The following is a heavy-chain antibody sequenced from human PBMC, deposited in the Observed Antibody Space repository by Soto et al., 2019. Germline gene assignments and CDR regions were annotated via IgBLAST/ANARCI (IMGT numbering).Heavy chain of an antibody. Sequence: SVKVSCKASGGTFSSYTISWVRQAPGQGLEWMGRIIPILGIANYAQKFQGRVTITADKSTSTAYMELSSLRSEDTAVYYCARDRHSGYGLYYFDYWGQGTLVTVPS. V-gene: IGHV1-69*04. CDR2: IIPILGIA. J-gene: IGHJ4*02. CDR1: GGTFSSYT. D-gene: IGHD5-12*01. CDR3: ARDRHSGYGLYYFDY.